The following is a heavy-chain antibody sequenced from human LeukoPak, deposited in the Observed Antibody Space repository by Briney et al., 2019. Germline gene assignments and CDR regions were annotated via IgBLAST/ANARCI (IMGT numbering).Heavy chain of an antibody. CDR1: GGSFSGYY. D-gene: IGHD2/OR15-2a*01. CDR2: INHSGST. V-gene: IGHV4-34*01. Sequence: SETLSLTCAVYGGSFSGYYWSWIRQPPGKGLEWIGEINHSGSTNYNPSLKSRITISVDTSKNQFSLKLSSVTAADTAVYYCARAEYDPCFDYWGQGTLVTVSS. J-gene: IGHJ4*02. CDR3: ARAEYDPCFDY.